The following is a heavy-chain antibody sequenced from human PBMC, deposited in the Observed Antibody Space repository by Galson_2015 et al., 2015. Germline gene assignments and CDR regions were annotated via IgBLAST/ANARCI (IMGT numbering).Heavy chain of an antibody. V-gene: IGHV7-4-1*02. D-gene: IGHD4-17*01. J-gene: IGHJ4*02. CDR2: INTNTGNP. CDR1: GYTFTNYA. Sequence: SVKVSCKASGYTFTNYAINWVRQAPGQGLEWMGWINTNTGNPTYAQDFTGRFVFSLDTSVSTAYLQISSLKAEDTAVYYCARDTTSGAGAVTDCWGQGTLVTVFS. CDR3: ARDTTSGAGAVTDC.